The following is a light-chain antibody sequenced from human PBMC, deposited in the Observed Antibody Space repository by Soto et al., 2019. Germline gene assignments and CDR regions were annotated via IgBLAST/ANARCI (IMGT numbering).Light chain of an antibody. CDR2: AAS. J-gene: IGKJ2*01. Sequence: DIQMTQSPSSLSASVGDRVTLTCRASQTITTYLNWYQQKPGEAPKLLISAASSLQSGVPSRFSGSGSGTDFTLTISSLQPEDFATYYCQQSYSTPRTFGQGTKLEIK. V-gene: IGKV1-39*01. CDR3: QQSYSTPRT. CDR1: QTITTY.